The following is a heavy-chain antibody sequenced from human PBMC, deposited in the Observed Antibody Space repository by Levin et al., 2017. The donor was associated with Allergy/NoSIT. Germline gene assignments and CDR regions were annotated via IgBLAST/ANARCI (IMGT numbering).Heavy chain of an antibody. D-gene: IGHD2-21*02. CDR2: ISSSGSTI. J-gene: IGHJ2*01. Sequence: GGSLRLSCAASGFTFSNYYMSWIRQAPGKGLEWVSYISSSGSTIYYADSMKGRFTISRDNARNSLYLQMNSLRAEDTAVYYCARVGCGGDCYWDWYFDLWGRGTLVAVSS. V-gene: IGHV3-11*01. CDR3: ARVGCGGDCYWDWYFDL. CDR1: GFTFSNYY.